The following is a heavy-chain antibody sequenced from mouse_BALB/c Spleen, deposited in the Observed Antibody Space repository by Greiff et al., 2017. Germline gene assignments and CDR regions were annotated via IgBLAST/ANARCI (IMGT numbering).Heavy chain of an antibody. CDR3: ATRIYDGNYFDD. CDR2: ISYSGSP. J-gene: IGHJ2*01. V-gene: IGHV3-8*02. Sequence: EVQRVESGPSLVKPSQTLSLTCSVTGDSITSGSWNWIRKFPGNKLEYMGSISYSGSPYYNPSLTSRISITRDTSKNQYYLQLNSVTTEDTATYYCATRIYDGNYFDDWGQGTTLTVSS. CDR1: GDSITSGS. D-gene: IGHD2-3*01.